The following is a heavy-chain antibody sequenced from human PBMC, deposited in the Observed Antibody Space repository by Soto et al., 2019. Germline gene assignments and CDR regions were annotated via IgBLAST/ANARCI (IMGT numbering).Heavy chain of an antibody. CDR2: ISGSGGST. D-gene: IGHD6-19*01. V-gene: IGHV3-23*01. CDR3: AKGSVAGRGRYYYYGMDV. Sequence: LRLSCAASGFTFSSYAMSWVRQAPGKGLEWVSAISGSGGSTYYADSVKGRFTISRDNSKNTLYLQMNSLRAEDTAVYYCAKGSVAGRGRYYYYGMDVWGQGTTVTVSS. J-gene: IGHJ6*02. CDR1: GFTFSSYA.